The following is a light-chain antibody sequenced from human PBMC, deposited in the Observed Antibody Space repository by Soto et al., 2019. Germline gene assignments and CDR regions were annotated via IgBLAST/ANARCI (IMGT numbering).Light chain of an antibody. CDR3: HEYNTWPWT. Sequence: ETVLTQSPATLSVSPGETATLSCTTSQGLTRNLAWYQQKLGQAPRVLIYVASTRAAGIPARFSGSGSGTEFILTYSSLQSEDFAVYYCHEYNTWPWTFGQGTKVEIK. CDR1: QGLTRN. J-gene: IGKJ1*01. CDR2: VAS. V-gene: IGKV3-15*01.